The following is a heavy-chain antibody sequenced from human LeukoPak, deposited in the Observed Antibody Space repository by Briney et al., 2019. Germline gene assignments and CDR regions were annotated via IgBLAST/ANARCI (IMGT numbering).Heavy chain of an antibody. V-gene: IGHV3-23*01. J-gene: IGHJ6*03. Sequence: PGGSLRLSCAAYRFTFNIYAMSWVRQTPGKGLEWVSSISGSGGGTFYANSVKGRFTISRDNSKKTLFLQMRGLRAEDTAVYYCAKWDENFYYMDVWGKGTTVTVSS. CDR2: ISGSGGGT. CDR3: AKWDENFYYMDV. D-gene: IGHD1-26*01. CDR1: RFTFNIYA.